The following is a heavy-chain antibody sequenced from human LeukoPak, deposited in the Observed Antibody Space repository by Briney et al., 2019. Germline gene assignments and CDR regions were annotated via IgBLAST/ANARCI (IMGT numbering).Heavy chain of an antibody. CDR3: ARELKVGNTGYYFDY. CDR2: IYYSGST. V-gene: IGHV4-59*01. Sequence: SETLSLTCSVSSGSISDYYWSWIRQPPGKGLEWIGYIYYSGSTNYNPSLKSRVTILVDMAKNQFSLKMSSVTAADTAVYYCARELKVGNTGYYFDYWGQGTLVTVSS. CDR1: SGSISDYY. D-gene: IGHD2/OR15-2a*01. J-gene: IGHJ4*02.